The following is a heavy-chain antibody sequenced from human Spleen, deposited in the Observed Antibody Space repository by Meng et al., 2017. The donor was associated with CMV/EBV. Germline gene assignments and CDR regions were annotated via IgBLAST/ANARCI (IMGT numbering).Heavy chain of an antibody. D-gene: IGHD3-22*01. V-gene: IGHV3-48*03. CDR2: ISSSGSTI. Sequence: GESLKISCVGSGFTFSNYEMNWVRQAPGKGLEWLSYISSSGSTIFYADSVKGRFTISRDNAKNSLYLQMNSLRAEDTAVYYCAGDPRLFDYYYDGSDYVPDCWGQGTLVTVSS. CDR3: AGDPRLFDYYYDGSDYVPDC. CDR1: GFTFSNYE. J-gene: IGHJ4*02.